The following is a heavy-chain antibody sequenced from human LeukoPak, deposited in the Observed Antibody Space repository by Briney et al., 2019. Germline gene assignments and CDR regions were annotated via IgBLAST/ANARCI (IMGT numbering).Heavy chain of an antibody. CDR1: GCTFTNYA. CDR3: ARPRTENIWFDP. Sequence: RASVTVSFTASGCTFTNYAKNWVRQPPAQGQERMGWINTNTGNPTYAQAFPGRCVFSLDTSVSTAYLQISSLKAEDTAVYYCARPRTENIWFDPWGQGTLVTVSS. J-gene: IGHJ5*02. D-gene: IGHD1-1*01. V-gene: IGHV7-4-1*02. CDR2: INTNTGNP.